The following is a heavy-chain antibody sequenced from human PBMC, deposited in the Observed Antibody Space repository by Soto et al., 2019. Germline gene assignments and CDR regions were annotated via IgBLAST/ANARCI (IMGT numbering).Heavy chain of an antibody. J-gene: IGHJ5*02. V-gene: IGHV4-31*03. D-gene: IGHD3-22*01. CDR3: ARDVRDDSSGYYLTWFDP. CDR2: IYYSGNT. Sequence: SETLSLTCSVSGGSISSGGYYWTWIHQHPGKGLEWIGYIYYSGNTYYKPSLNSRVTISVDTSKNQFSLKLSSVTAADTAVYYCARDVRDDSSGYYLTWFDPWGQGTLVTVSS. CDR1: GGSISSGGYY.